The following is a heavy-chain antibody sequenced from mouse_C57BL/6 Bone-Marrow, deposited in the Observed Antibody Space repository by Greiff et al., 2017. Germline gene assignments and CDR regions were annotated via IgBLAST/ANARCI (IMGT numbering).Heavy chain of an antibody. CDR3: ARGAVVDWYFDV. J-gene: IGHJ1*03. D-gene: IGHD1-1*01. Sequence: VQLQQSGPELVKPGASVKISCKASGYAFSSSWMNWVKQRPGQGLEWIGRIYPGDGGTNYNGKFKGKATLTADKSSSTAYMQLSSLTSEDSAVXSCARGAVVDWYFDVWGTGTTVTVSS. V-gene: IGHV1-82*01. CDR1: GYAFSSSW. CDR2: IYPGDGGT.